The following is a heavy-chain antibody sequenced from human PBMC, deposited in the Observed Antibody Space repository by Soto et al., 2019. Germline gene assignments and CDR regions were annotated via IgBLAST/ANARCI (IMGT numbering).Heavy chain of an antibody. J-gene: IGHJ4*02. CDR3: TKDLSCSSTTCPSVFDY. D-gene: IGHD2-2*01. CDR2: ISSDGSNK. V-gene: IGHV3-30*18. Sequence: QVQLVESGGGMVQPGRSLRLSCAASGFTFRSYGMHWVRQAPGKGLEWVAVISSDGSNKYYADSVKGRFTISRDNTKNTLYLQMNSLRGEDTAVYYCTKDLSCSSTTCPSVFDYWGQGTLVSVSS. CDR1: GFTFRSYG.